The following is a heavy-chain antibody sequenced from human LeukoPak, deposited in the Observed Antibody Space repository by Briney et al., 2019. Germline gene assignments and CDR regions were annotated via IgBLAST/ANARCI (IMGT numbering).Heavy chain of an antibody. V-gene: IGHV1-2*02. CDR2: INPNSGGT. D-gene: IGHD2-15*01. CDR3: ARAYFRIVRIGVVANNYFDY. CDR1: GYTFTGYY. J-gene: IGHJ4*02. Sequence: APVKVSCKASGYTFTGYYMHWVRQAPGQGLEWMGWINPNSGGTNYAQKFQGRVTMTRDTSISTAYMELRSLRSDDTAVYYCARAYFRIVRIGVVANNYFDYWGQGTLVTVSS.